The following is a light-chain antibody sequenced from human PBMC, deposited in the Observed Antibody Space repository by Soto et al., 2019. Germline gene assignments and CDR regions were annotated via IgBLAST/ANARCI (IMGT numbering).Light chain of an antibody. CDR2: WAS. J-gene: IGKJ3*01. Sequence: DIVMTQSPDSLAVSLGERATINCKSSQSVLSSSNTKIYLAWYQQKPGQPPKLLIYWASTRESGVPDRFSGNGAGTNFPPTISSLQAEDVAVYYCQQYYSSQFTFGPGTRVDIK. V-gene: IGKV4-1*01. CDR3: QQYYSSQFT. CDR1: QSVLSSSNTKIY.